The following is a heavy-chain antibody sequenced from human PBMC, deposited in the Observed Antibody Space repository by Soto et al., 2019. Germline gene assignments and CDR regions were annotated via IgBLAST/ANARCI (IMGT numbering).Heavy chain of an antibody. V-gene: IGHV1-69*06. D-gene: IGHD1-26*01. J-gene: IGHJ4*02. CDR2: IIPMYDSA. CDR3: ATWRTYSGSYCFDY. Sequence: QVQLVQSGAELKKPGSSVNVSCAASGGTFKTYTINWVRQAPGQGLEWIGQIIPMYDSANYAQRFQGRVTISADKSTNIAYMELSGLRSEDTALYYCATWRTYSGSYCFDYWGQGTLVCVSS. CDR1: GGTFKTYT.